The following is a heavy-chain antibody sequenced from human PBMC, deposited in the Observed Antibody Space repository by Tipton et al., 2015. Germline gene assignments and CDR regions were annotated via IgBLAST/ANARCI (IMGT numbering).Heavy chain of an antibody. J-gene: IGHJ4*02. V-gene: IGHV4-61*03. CDR1: GGSVSSANYY. D-gene: IGHD4-23*01. CDR2: ISYSGST. Sequence: TLSLTCSVSGGSVSSANYYWSWIRQPPGKGLEWMGYISYSGSTHYNPSLKSRVSISLDTSKNHFSLKMSSVTASDTAVYYCARARGRHGGLFDSWGQGTLVTVSS. CDR3: ARARGRHGGLFDS.